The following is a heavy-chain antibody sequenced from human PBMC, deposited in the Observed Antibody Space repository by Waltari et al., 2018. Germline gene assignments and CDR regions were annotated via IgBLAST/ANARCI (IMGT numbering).Heavy chain of an antibody. Sequence: QVQLQESGPGLVKPSETLSLTCTVSGGSISSYYWSWIRQPPGKGLEWIGYIYYSGSTTSNPSRKGLVTLSVDTSQNQCSLKLGAVPAADTAVYSCARDTLPYYDILTGSQTHYGMDVWGQGTTVTVSS. V-gene: IGHV4-59*01. CDR2: IYYSGST. J-gene: IGHJ6*02. CDR1: GGSISSYY. CDR3: ARDTLPYYDILTGSQTHYGMDV. D-gene: IGHD3-9*01.